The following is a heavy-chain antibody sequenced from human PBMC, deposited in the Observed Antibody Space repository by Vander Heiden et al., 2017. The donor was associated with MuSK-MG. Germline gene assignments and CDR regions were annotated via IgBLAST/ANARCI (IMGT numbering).Heavy chain of an antibody. CDR1: GGSFSGYY. J-gene: IGHJ4*02. D-gene: IGHD6-13*01. Sequence: QVQLQQWGAGLLKPSETLSLTCAVYGGSFSGYYWSWIRQPPGKGLEWIGEINHSGSTNYNPSLKSRVTISVDTSKNHFSLKLSSVTAADTAVYYCARSYSRYSLGYWGQGTLVTASS. CDR3: ARSYSRYSLGY. CDR2: INHSGST. V-gene: IGHV4-34*01.